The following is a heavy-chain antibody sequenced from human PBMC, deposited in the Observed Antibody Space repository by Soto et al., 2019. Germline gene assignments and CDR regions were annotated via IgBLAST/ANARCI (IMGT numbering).Heavy chain of an antibody. Sequence: PSETLSLTCTVSGGSITSSSYYWGWIRQPPGKGLEWIGGIYYSGRSCYNPSLKSRVTMSVDTSKNQFSLTLNSVTAADAAVYYCARQRNTVVTQAYFDHWGQGTLVTVSS. V-gene: IGHV4-39*01. CDR3: ARQRNTVVTQAYFDH. D-gene: IGHD2-21*02. CDR1: GGSITSSSYY. J-gene: IGHJ4*02. CDR2: IYYSGRS.